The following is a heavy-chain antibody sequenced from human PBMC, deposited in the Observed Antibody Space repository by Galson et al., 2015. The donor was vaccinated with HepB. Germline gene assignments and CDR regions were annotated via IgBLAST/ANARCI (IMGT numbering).Heavy chain of an antibody. CDR2: INPDSGGT. D-gene: IGHD3-10*01. V-gene: IGHV1-2*04. J-gene: IGHJ4*02. CDR3: ARSVLLWFGDPYFDY. Sequence: VKVSCKASGYTFTGYYMHWVRQAPGQGLEWMGWINPDSGGTNYAQKFQGWVTMTRDTSISTAYMELSRLRSDDTAVYYCARSVLLWFGDPYFDYWGQGTLVTVSS. CDR1: GYTFTGYY.